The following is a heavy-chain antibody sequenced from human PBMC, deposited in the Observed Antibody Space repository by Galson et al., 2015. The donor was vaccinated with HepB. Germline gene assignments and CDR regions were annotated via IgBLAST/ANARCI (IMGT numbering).Heavy chain of an antibody. CDR3: ARVPYDDYGDYGIFDY. CDR2: IDPSDSYT. V-gene: IGHV5-10-1*01. D-gene: IGHD4-17*01. CDR1: GYSFTSYW. J-gene: IGHJ4*02. Sequence: QSGAEVKKPGESLRISCKGSGYSFTSYWISWVRQMPGKGLEWMGRIDPSDSYTNYSPSFQGHVTISADKSISTAYLQWSSLKASDTAMYYCARVPYDDYGDYGIFDYWGQGTLVTVSS.